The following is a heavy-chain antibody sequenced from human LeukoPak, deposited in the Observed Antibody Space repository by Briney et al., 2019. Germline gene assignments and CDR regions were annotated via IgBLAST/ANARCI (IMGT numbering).Heavy chain of an antibody. J-gene: IGHJ5*02. V-gene: IGHV1-18*01. CDR3: ARDPTLWFGEFYNWFDP. D-gene: IGHD3-10*01. Sequence: GASVKVSCKASGYTFTSYGISWVRQAPGQGLEWMGWISAYNGNTNYAQKLQGRVTMTTDTSTSTAYMELRSLRSNDTAVYYCARDPTLWFGEFYNWFDPWGQGTLVTVSS. CDR2: ISAYNGNT. CDR1: GYTFTSYG.